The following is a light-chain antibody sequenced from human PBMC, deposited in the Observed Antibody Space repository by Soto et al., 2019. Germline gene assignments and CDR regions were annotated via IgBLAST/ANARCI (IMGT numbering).Light chain of an antibody. V-gene: IGKV3-20*01. J-gene: IGKJ4*01. CDR1: QSVSSSY. CDR2: GAS. CDR3: QQYGSSPLT. Sequence: EIVLTQSPGTLSLSPGERATLSCRASQSVSSSYLAWYQQKPGQAPRRLIYGASSRATGIPDRFSGSGSGTDFTLTISRLEPEDFAVYFCQQYGSSPLTFGGGTKVLIK.